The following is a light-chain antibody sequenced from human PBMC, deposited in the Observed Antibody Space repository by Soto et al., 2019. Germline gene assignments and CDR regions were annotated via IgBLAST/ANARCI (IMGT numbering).Light chain of an antibody. CDR2: DAS. J-gene: IGKJ4*01. CDR1: QSVSSN. Sequence: EIVMTQSPATLSVSPGQGATLYCRASQSVSSNLAGYQQKPGQSPRLLIYDASNRATGIPARFSGSGSGIALTITILSLEPEDFAVYYCQQCHNWPAFGGGTKVDIK. V-gene: IGKV3-11*01. CDR3: QQCHNWPA.